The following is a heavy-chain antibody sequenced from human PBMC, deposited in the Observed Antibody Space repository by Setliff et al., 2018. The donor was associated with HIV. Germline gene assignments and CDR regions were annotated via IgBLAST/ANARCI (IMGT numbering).Heavy chain of an antibody. Sequence: PGESLKISCAASGFTFSTFAMSWVRQAPGKGLEWVSTISHSGETTYFADSVKGRFTISRDNSKNTLYLQMSSLKADDTAIYFCAKALYGHSSAVGPDFWGQGTLVTVSS. V-gene: IGHV3-23*01. CDR2: ISHSGETT. D-gene: IGHD4-17*01. J-gene: IGHJ4*02. CDR3: AKALYGHSSAVGPDF. CDR1: GFTFSTFA.